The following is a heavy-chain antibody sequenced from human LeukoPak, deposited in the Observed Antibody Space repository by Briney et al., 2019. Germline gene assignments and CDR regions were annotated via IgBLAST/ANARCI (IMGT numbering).Heavy chain of an antibody. CDR3: ARGRMVRAYYYYYYMDV. V-gene: IGHV3-7*01. Sequence: PGGSLRLSCAASGFTFSNAWMSRVRQAPGKGLEWVANIKQDGSEKYYVDSVKGRFTISRDNAKNSLYLQMNSLRAEDTAVYYCARGRMVRAYYYYYYMDVWGKGTTVTVSS. CDR1: GFTFSNAW. J-gene: IGHJ6*03. D-gene: IGHD3-10*01. CDR2: IKQDGSEK.